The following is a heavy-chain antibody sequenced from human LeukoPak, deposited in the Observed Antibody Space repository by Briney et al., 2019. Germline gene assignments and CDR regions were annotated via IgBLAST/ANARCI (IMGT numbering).Heavy chain of an antibody. CDR3: ARGLVGIAVAGTVDDY. J-gene: IGHJ4*02. CDR2: INHSGST. Sequence: SETLSLTCAVYGGXFSGYYCSWIRQPPGKGLEWIGGINHSGSTNYNPSLKSRVTISVDTSKNQFSLKLSSVTAADTAVYYCARGLVGIAVAGTVDDYWGQGTLVTVSS. V-gene: IGHV4-34*01. CDR1: GGXFSGYY. D-gene: IGHD6-19*01.